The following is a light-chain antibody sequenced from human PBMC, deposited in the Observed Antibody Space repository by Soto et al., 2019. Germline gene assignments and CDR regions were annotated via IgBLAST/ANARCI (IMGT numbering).Light chain of an antibody. CDR1: QSVSSSY. J-gene: IGKJ1*01. CDR3: QQYGSSPWT. CDR2: GAS. V-gene: IGKV3-20*01. Sequence: EIVLTQSPGTLSLSPGERATLSCRASQSVSSSYLAWYQQKPGQAPRLLIYGASSRATGIPDRFSGSGSGKDFTLTISRLEPEDCAVYYCQQYGSSPWTVGQGTKVDIK.